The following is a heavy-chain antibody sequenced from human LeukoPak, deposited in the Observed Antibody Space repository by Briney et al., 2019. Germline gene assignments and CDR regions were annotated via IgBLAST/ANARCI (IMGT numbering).Heavy chain of an antibody. D-gene: IGHD3-3*01. V-gene: IGHV4-4*07. J-gene: IGHJ4*02. CDR3: ARERNEFWSGYPFDY. CDR2: IYTSGST. CDR1: GGSISSYY. Sequence: SETLSLTCTVSGGSISSYYWSWIRQPAGKGLEWIGRIYTSGSTNYNPSLKSRVTMSVDTSKNQFSLKLSSVTAADTAVYYCARERNEFWSGYPFDYWGQGTLVTVSS.